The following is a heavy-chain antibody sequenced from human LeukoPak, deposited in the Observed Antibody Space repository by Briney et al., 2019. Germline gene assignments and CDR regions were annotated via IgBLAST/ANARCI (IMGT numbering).Heavy chain of an antibody. CDR2: IYYSVST. CDR3: ARAPFWSGYDPYGMDV. V-gene: IGHV4-31*03. J-gene: IGHJ6*02. CDR1: GGSISSVGYY. D-gene: IGHD3-3*01. Sequence: SQTLSLTCTVFGGSISSVGYYWTWLRQHPGKGLEWIAYIYYSVSTYYNPSLKSRVTISVDTSKNQFSLKLSSVTAADTAVYYCARAPFWSGYDPYGMDVWGQGTSVTVSS.